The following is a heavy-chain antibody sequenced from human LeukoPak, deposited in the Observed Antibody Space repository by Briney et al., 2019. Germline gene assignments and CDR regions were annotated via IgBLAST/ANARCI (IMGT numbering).Heavy chain of an antibody. CDR3: VRVSRGGSGSGAFDI. CDR2: IYYSGST. CDR1: NGSISSEDSY. V-gene: IGHV4-30-4*01. Sequence: SQTLSLSCTVSNGSISSEDSYWSWIRQPPGKGLEWIAYIYYSGSTYSTPSLKSRVTVSVDTSKNQFSLKLTSVTAADTAVYYCVRVSRGGSGSGAFDIWGQGTMVTVSS. J-gene: IGHJ3*02. D-gene: IGHD3-10*01.